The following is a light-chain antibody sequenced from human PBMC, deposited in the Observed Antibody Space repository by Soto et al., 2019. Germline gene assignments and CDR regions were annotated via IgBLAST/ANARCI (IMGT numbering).Light chain of an antibody. CDR3: QTWGTGIHVV. V-gene: IGLV4-69*01. Sequence: QPVLTQSPSASASLGASVKLTCTLSSGHSNYAIAWHQQQPEKGPRLLMKFNSDGRHIKGDGIPDRFSVSSSGAERYRTIASLQSEDEADYYCQTWGTGIHVVFGGGTKLTVL. CDR1: SGHSNYA. J-gene: IGLJ2*01. CDR2: FNSDGRH.